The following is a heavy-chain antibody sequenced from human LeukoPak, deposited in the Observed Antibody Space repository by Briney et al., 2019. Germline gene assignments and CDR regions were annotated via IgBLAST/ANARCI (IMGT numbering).Heavy chain of an antibody. D-gene: IGHD3-9*01. CDR1: GGSFSGYY. CDR3: ARGRSRYFDWLPTEINMDV. V-gene: IGHV4-34*01. Sequence: PSETLSLTCAVYGGSFSGYYWSWIRQPPGKGLEWIGEINHSGSTNYNPSLKSRVTISVDTSKNQFSLKLSSVTAADTAVYYCARGRSRYFDWLPTEINMDVWGKGTTVTVSS. CDR2: INHSGST. J-gene: IGHJ6*03.